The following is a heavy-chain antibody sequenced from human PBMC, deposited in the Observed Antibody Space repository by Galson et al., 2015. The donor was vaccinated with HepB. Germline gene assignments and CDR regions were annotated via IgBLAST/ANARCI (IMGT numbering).Heavy chain of an antibody. J-gene: IGHJ4*02. CDR2: TYYRSKWYN. D-gene: IGHD7-27*01. CDR3: ARATKLGYGRPFDY. Sequence: CAISGDSVSSNSAAWNWIRQSPSRGLEWLGRTYYRSKWYNDYAVSVKSRITINPDTSKNQFSLQLNSVTPEDTAVYYCARATKLGYGRPFDYWGQGTLVIVSS. CDR1: GDSVSSNSAA. V-gene: IGHV6-1*01.